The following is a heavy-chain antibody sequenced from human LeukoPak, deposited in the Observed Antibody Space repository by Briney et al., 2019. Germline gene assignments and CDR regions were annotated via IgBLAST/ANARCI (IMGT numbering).Heavy chain of an antibody. CDR2: IRYDGSNK. V-gene: IGHV3-30*02. CDR1: GFTFSSYG. Sequence: GWSLRLSCAASGFTFSSYGMHWVRQAPGKGLEWVAFIRYDGSNKYYADSVKGRFTISRDNSKNTLYLQMNSLRAEDTAVYYCAKDPSFRPGYFDYWGQGTLVTVSS. J-gene: IGHJ4*02. CDR3: AKDPSFRPGYFDY.